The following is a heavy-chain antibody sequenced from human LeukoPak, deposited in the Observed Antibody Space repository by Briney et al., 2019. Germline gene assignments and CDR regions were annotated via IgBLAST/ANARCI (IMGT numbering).Heavy chain of an antibody. Sequence: PSETLSLTCVVYGGSFSGYYWSWIRQPPGKGLEWIGEINHSGSTNYNPSLKSRVTIAVETSKDQFSRKLSSVTAADTAVYYCARDGPTAVTTGFRYYFDYWCQGTLVTVYS. CDR1: GGSFSGYY. D-gene: IGHD4-17*01. V-gene: IGHV4-34*01. J-gene: IGHJ4*02. CDR2: INHSGST. CDR3: ARDGPTAVTTGFRYYFDY.